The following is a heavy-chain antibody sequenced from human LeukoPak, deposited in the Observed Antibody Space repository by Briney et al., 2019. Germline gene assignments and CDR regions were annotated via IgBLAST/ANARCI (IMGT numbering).Heavy chain of an antibody. D-gene: IGHD2-2*02. CDR1: GGTFSSYA. J-gene: IGHJ6*03. CDR3: AREAVPAAINYYYMDV. CDR2: IIPIFGTA. Sequence: GASVKVSCKASGGTFSSYAISWVRQAPGQGLEWMGGIIPIFGTANYAQKFQGRVTITADEYTSTAYMELSSLRSEDTAVYYCAREAVPAAINYYYMDVWGKGTTVTVSS. V-gene: IGHV1-69*13.